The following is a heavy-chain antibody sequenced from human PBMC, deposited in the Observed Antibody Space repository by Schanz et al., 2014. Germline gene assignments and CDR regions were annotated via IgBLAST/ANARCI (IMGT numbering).Heavy chain of an antibody. CDR2: ILYDGSNK. D-gene: IGHD3-10*01. V-gene: IGHV3-30*03. CDR3: ARAQGVIRLYYGVDV. J-gene: IGHJ6*02. CDR1: GFIFDDYG. Sequence: VHLLESGGRVERPGGSLRLSCAASGFIFDDYGMSWVRQVPGKGLEWVAVILYDGSNKYYADSVKGRFTISRDNSMNTVYLQMNSLRSDDAAVYYCARAQGVIRLYYGVDVWGQGTTVTVSS.